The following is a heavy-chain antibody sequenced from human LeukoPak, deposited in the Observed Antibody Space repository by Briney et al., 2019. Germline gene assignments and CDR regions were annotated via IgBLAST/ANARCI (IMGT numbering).Heavy chain of an antibody. CDR2: IKSKGDGGTT. D-gene: IGHD6-13*01. Sequence: GGSLRPSCAASGSGFSFSNAWMTWVRQAPGKGLEWVGRIKSKGDGGTTDYAAPVKGRFTMSRDDSQSTLYLQMNSLKVEDTAIYYCSTDWYDYWGQGTLVTVSS. CDR3: STDWYDY. J-gene: IGHJ4*02. CDR1: GSGFSFSNAW. V-gene: IGHV3-15*01.